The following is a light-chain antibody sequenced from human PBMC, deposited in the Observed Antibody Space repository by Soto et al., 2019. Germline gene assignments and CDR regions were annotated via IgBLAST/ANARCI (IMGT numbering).Light chain of an antibody. Sequence: QSVLTQPPSVSGAPGQRVSISCTGSSSNIGAGYDVHWYEHLPGTAPKLLIYQNNNRPSGVPDRFSASKSGTSASLAITGLQAEDEADYYCQSYDSSLSAVVFGGGTKLTVL. J-gene: IGLJ2*01. V-gene: IGLV1-40*01. CDR2: QNN. CDR3: QSYDSSLSAVV. CDR1: SSNIGAGYD.